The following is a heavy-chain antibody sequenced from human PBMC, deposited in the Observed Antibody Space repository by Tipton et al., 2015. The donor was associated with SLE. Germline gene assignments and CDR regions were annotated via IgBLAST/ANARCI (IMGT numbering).Heavy chain of an antibody. V-gene: IGHV3-23*01. CDR3: AKSGWRCCSNTH. Sequence: GSLRLSCAASGFTFSSYAMSWVRQAPGKGLEWVSAIGGSGGRTHYADSVKGRFTISRDNSKSTLYLQMNSLRAEDTAIYYCAKSGWRCCSNTHWGQGTLVTVSS. CDR1: GFTFSSYA. J-gene: IGHJ4*02. CDR2: IGGSGGRT. D-gene: IGHD2-2*01.